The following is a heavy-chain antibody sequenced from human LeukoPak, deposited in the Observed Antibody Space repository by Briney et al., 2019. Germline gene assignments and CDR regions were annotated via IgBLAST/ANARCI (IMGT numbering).Heavy chain of an antibody. Sequence: SETLSLTCTVSGGSISSSSYYWGWIRQPPGKGLEWIGSIYYSGSTYYNPSLKSRVTISVDTSKNQFSLKLSSVTAADTAVYYCARLVGRSSSWYDRVSYYYMDVWGKGTTVTISS. D-gene: IGHD6-13*01. CDR3: ARLVGRSSSWYDRVSYYYMDV. CDR1: GGSISSSSYY. V-gene: IGHV4-39*01. J-gene: IGHJ6*03. CDR2: IYYSGST.